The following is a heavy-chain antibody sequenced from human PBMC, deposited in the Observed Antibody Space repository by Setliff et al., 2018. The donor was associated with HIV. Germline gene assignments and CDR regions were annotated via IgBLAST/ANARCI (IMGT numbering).Heavy chain of an antibody. CDR1: GGSISSSNW. V-gene: IGHV4-4*02. CDR3: ARSRTSSGYYGVTGYGMDV. D-gene: IGHD3-22*01. Sequence: PSETLSLTCAVSGGSISSSNWWSWVRQPPGKGLEWIGEIYFSGHTNYNPSLKSRVTISVATSKNQFSLKLNSVTTADTAVYYCARSRTSSGYYGVTGYGMDVWGQGTTVTVSS. J-gene: IGHJ6*02. CDR2: IYFSGHT.